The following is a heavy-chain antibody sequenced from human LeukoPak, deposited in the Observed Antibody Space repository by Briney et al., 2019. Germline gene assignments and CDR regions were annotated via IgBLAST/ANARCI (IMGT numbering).Heavy chain of an antibody. CDR3: TRANGYSIGWHFDY. CDR2: IRSKAYGGTT. D-gene: IGHD6-19*01. Sequence: PGRSLRLSCAASGFTFGDYGMSWVRQAPGKGLEGVSFIRSKAYGGTTEYAGSVKGRFTISRDDSKRIAYLQMNSLKTEDTAVYYCTRANGYSIGWHFDYWGQGTLVTVSS. CDR1: GFTFGDYG. V-gene: IGHV3-49*04. J-gene: IGHJ4*02.